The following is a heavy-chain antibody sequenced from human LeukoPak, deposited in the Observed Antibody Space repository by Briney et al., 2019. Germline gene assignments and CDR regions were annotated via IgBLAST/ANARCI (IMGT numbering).Heavy chain of an antibody. CDR3: AKGKLGLRRPRIIIDAFDI. V-gene: IGHV3-23*01. J-gene: IGHJ3*02. Sequence: GGSLRLSCAASGFTFSSYAMSWVRQAPGKGLEWVSAISGSGGSTYYADSVKGRFTISRDNSKNTLYLQMNSLRAEDTAVYYCAKGKLGLRRPRIIIDAFDIWGQGTMVTVSS. D-gene: IGHD3-10*01. CDR2: ISGSGGST. CDR1: GFTFSSYA.